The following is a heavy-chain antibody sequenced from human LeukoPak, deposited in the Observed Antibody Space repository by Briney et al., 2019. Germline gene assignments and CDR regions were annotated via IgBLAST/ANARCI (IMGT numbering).Heavy chain of an antibody. CDR3: ATFSYAGNAGGSVGP. D-gene: IGHD4-23*01. CDR1: GFTFSSYA. J-gene: IGHJ5*02. CDR2: IYRAGNT. V-gene: IGHV3-23*03. Sequence: GGSLRLSCAASGFTFSSYAMSWVRQAPGKGLEWVSVIYRAGNTYYADSVEGRFTISRDNSKDTVYLQMNSLRAEDTAVYYCATFSYAGNAGGSVGPWGQGTLVTVSS.